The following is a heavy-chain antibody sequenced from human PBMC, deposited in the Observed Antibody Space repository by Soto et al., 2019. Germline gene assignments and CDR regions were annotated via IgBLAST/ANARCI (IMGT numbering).Heavy chain of an antibody. D-gene: IGHD3-3*01. CDR2: IYSGGST. Sequence: GESLKISCAASGFTVSSNYMSWVRQAPGKGLEWVSVIYSGGSTYYADSVKGRFTISRHNSKNTLYLQMNSLRAEDTAVYYCARDREIFGYYYGMDVWGQGTTVTVSS. V-gene: IGHV3-53*04. CDR1: GFTVSSNY. CDR3: ARDREIFGYYYGMDV. J-gene: IGHJ6*02.